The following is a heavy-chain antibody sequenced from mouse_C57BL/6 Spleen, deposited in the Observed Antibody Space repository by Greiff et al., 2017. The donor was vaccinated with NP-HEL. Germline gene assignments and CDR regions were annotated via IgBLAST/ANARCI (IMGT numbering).Heavy chain of an antibody. Sequence: EVQLQQSGPELFQPGASVKMSCKASGYTFTDYNMHWVKQSHGKSLEWIGYIPPNNGGNSYNQKFKGKATLTVNKSSSTAYMELRSLTSEDSAVYYCARATDFDYWGQGTTLTVSS. V-gene: IGHV1-22*01. J-gene: IGHJ2*01. CDR2: IPPNNGGN. CDR1: GYTFTDYN. D-gene: IGHD4-1*02. CDR3: ARATDFDY.